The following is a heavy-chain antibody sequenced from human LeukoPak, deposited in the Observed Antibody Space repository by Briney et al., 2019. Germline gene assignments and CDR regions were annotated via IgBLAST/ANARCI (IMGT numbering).Heavy chain of an antibody. J-gene: IGHJ4*02. D-gene: IGHD2-2*01. CDR1: GYTFTSYD. Sequence: ASVKVSCKASGYTFTSYDINWVRQATGQGLEWMGWMNPNSGNTGYAQKFQGRVTMTRSTSISTAYMELSSLRSEDTAVYYCARGSLLYCSSTSCYAGGFDYWGQGTLVTVSS. CDR2: MNPNSGNT. CDR3: ARGSLLYCSSTSCYAGGFDY. V-gene: IGHV1-8*01.